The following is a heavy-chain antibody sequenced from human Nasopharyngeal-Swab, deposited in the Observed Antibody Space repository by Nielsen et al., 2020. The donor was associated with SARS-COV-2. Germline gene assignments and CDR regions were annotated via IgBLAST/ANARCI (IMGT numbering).Heavy chain of an antibody. V-gene: IGHV4-59*01. CDR2: IFYSGST. Sequence: SETLSLTCTVSGGSISNYYWSWIRQPPGKGLEWIGQIFYSGSTNYKPSIKTRVTISVDTSKNEFSLKLNSVTAADTAVYYCARFSGSYSLNWFDPWGQGIMVIVSS. D-gene: IGHD3-10*01. CDR1: GGSISNYY. CDR3: ARFSGSYSLNWFDP. J-gene: IGHJ5*02.